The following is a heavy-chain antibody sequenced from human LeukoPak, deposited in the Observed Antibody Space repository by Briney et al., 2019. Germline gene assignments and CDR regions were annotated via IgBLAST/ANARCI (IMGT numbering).Heavy chain of an antibody. D-gene: IGHD2-15*01. CDR3: AKDPFRCSGGSCYA. J-gene: IGHJ4*02. CDR2: VTNSGGST. Sequence: GGSLRLSCAASGFTFSSYAMSWVRQAPGKGLPWFSVVTNSGGSTYYADSVKGRFTISRDNSKNTLYLQMNSLRAEDTAVYYCAKDPFRCSGGSCYAWGQGTLVTVSS. CDR1: GFTFSSYA. V-gene: IGHV3-23*01.